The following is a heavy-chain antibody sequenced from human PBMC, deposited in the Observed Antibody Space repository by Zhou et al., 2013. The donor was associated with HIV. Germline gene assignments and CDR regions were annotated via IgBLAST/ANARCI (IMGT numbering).Heavy chain of an antibody. Sequence: QVQLVQSGPEVKKPGSSVKVSCKTSGDTFTNYDFTWVRRAPGQGLEWMGRIIPILNLTNNAQKFQGRLSITADKSTSTVYMDLSSLRSDDTAVYYCARVRDGYNSGEYYFDYWGQGTLVTVSS. CDR2: IIPILNLT. D-gene: IGHD5-12*01. V-gene: IGHV1-69*04. J-gene: IGHJ4*02. CDR3: ARVRDGYNSGEYYFDY. CDR1: GDTFTNYD.